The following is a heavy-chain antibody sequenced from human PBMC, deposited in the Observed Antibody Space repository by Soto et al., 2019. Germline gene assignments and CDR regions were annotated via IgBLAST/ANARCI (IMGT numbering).Heavy chain of an antibody. J-gene: IGHJ4*02. CDR3: ARDGGGDMGTFDY. CDR2: ISYDGSNK. Sequence: QVPLVESGGGVVQPGRSLRLSCAASGFTFSSYAMHWVRQAPGKGLEWVAVISYDGSNKYYADSVKGRFTISRDNSKNTLYLQMNSLRAEDTAVYYCARDGGGDMGTFDYWGQGTLVTVSS. V-gene: IGHV3-30-3*01. CDR1: GFTFSSYA. D-gene: IGHD2-15*01.